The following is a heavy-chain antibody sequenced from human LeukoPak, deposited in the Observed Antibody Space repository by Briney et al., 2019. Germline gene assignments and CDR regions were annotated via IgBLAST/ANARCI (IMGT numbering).Heavy chain of an antibody. V-gene: IGHV3-30-3*01. J-gene: IGHJ4*02. CDR2: ISYEGSNK. CDR1: GFTFSSYA. CDR3: ARERGRIYCSGGSCYSGYFDY. Sequence: GRSLRLSCAASGFTFSSYAMHWVRQAPGKGLEWVAVISYEGSNKYYADSVKGRFTISRDNSKNTLYLQMNSLRGEDTAVYYCARERGRIYCSGGSCYSGYFDYWGQGTLVTVSS. D-gene: IGHD2-15*01.